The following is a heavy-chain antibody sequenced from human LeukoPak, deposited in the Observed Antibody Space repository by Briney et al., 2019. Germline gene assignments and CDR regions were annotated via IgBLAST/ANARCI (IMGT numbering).Heavy chain of an antibody. V-gene: IGHV3-53*01. J-gene: IGHJ2*01. CDR2: IYSGGST. Sequence: GGPLRLSCAASGFTVSSNYMSWVRQAPGKGLERVSVIYSGGSTYYADSVKGRFTISRDNAKNSLYLQMNSLRAEDTAVYYCARDYFSRAALLGYFDLWGRGTLVTVSS. CDR1: GFTVSSNY. CDR3: ARDYFSRAALLGYFDL. D-gene: IGHD2-15*01.